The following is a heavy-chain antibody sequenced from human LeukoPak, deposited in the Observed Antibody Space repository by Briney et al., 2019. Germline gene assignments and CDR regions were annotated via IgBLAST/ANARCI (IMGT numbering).Heavy chain of an antibody. CDR1: GFTVSSNY. V-gene: IGHV3-53*01. J-gene: IGHJ4*02. Sequence: GGSLRLSCAASGFTVSSNYMSWVRQAPGKGLEWVSVIYSGGSTYYADSVKGRFTISRDNSKNTLYLQMNSLRAEDTAVYYCARLVSFYYDSSGFGYWGQGTLVTVSS. CDR3: ARLVSFYYDSSGFGY. D-gene: IGHD3-22*01. CDR2: IYSGGST.